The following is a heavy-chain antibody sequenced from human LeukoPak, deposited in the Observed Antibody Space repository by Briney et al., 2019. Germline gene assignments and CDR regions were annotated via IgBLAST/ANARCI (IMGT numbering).Heavy chain of an antibody. Sequence: ASVKVSCKASGYTFTGYYMHWVRQAPGQGLEWMGWINPNSGGTNYAQKFQGRVTMTRDTSISTAYMELTRLRSDDTAVYYCARASSIAVAGYDYYYMDVWGKGTTVTVSS. J-gene: IGHJ6*03. D-gene: IGHD6-19*01. CDR1: GYTFTGYY. V-gene: IGHV1-2*02. CDR2: INPNSGGT. CDR3: ARASSIAVAGYDYYYMDV.